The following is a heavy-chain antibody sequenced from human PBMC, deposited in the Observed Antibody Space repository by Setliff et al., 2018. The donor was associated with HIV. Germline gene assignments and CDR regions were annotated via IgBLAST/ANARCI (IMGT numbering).Heavy chain of an antibody. J-gene: IGHJ5*02. D-gene: IGHD4-4*01. CDR1: GGSISNFY. CDR2: IYTSGST. Sequence: SETLSLTCIVSGGSISNFYCSWSWIRQPPGKGLEWIGYIYTSGSTKYNPSLKSRVTISLDTSKNQFSLNLTSVTAADTALYYCASTATTWGRHSWFDPWGQGTLVTVSS. CDR3: ASTATTWGRHSWFDP. V-gene: IGHV4-4*09.